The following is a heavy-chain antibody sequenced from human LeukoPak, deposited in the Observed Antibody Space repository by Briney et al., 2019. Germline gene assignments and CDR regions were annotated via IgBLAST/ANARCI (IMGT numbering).Heavy chain of an antibody. V-gene: IGHV1-46*01. CDR1: GYSFTSNY. Sequence: ASVKVSCKASGYSFTSNYIHWVRQAPGQGLEWMGMIYPRDGSTSYAQKFQGRVTVTRDTSTSTVHMELSGLRSEDAAVYYCARDQEAFDYWGQGTLVTVSS. J-gene: IGHJ4*02. CDR2: IYPRDGST. CDR3: ARDQEAFDY.